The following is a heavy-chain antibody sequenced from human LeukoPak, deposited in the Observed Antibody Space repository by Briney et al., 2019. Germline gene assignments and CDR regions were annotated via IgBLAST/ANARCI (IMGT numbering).Heavy chain of an antibody. CDR2: ISGSGGST. D-gene: IGHD2-2*01. V-gene: IGHV3-23*01. CDR3: AKGHCSSTSCPLEAYYYYGMDV. J-gene: IGHJ6*04. Sequence: GGSLRLSCAASGFTFSSYAMSWVRQAPGKGLEWVSAISGSGGSTYYADSVKGRFTISRDNSKNTLYLQMSSLRAEDTAVYYCAKGHCSSTSCPLEAYYYYGMDVWGKGTTVTVSS. CDR1: GFTFSSYA.